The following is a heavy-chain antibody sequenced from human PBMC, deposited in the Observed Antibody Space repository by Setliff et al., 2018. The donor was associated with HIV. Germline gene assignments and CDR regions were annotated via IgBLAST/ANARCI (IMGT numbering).Heavy chain of an antibody. CDR3: ARSRTSSGYYGVTGYGMDV. CDR2: IYSTGST. CDR1: GPSINIHY. V-gene: IGHV4-59*11. D-gene: IGHD3-22*01. Sequence: PSETLSLTCTVSGPSINIHYWSWIRQSPGKGFEWIGYIYSTGSTNYNPSLKSRVTISVATSKNQFSLKLNSVTTADTAVYYCARSRTSSGYYGVTGYGMDVWGQGTTVTVSS. J-gene: IGHJ6*02.